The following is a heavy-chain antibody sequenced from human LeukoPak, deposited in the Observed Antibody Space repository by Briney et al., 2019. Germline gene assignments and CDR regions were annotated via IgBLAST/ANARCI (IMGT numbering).Heavy chain of an antibody. J-gene: IGHJ4*02. CDR2: IGTAGDT. D-gene: IGHD3-3*01. CDR1: GFTFSSYD. Sequence: GGSLRLSCAASGFTFSSYDMHWVRQATGKGLEWVSSIGTAGDTYYPGSGKGRFTISRENAKNSLYLQMNSLRAGDTAVYYCARARGYYDFWSGYYTRGYFDYWGQGTLVTVSS. CDR3: ARARGYYDFWSGYYTRGYFDY. V-gene: IGHV3-13*01.